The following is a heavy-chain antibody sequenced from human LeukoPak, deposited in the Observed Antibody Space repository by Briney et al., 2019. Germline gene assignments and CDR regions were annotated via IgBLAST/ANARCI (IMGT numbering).Heavy chain of an antibody. V-gene: IGHV1-8*02. CDR2: MNPNSGNT. J-gene: IGHJ4*02. D-gene: IGHD3-22*01. CDR3: ARGPVHYYDSSGYYVY. Sequence: ASVKVSCRASGYTFTSYGINWVRQATGQGLEWMGWMNPNSGNTGYAQKFQGRVTMTRNTSISTAYMELSSLRSEDTAVYYCARGPVHYYDSSGYYVYWGQGTLVTVSS. CDR1: GYTFTSYG.